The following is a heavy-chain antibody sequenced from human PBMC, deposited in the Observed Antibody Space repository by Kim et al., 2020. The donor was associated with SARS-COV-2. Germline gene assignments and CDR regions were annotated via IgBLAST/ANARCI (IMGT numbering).Heavy chain of an antibody. CDR1: GYTFTSYY. D-gene: IGHD3-22*01. V-gene: IGHV1-46*01. CDR2: INPSGGST. CDR3: ARPRAKYDSSGRDAFDI. J-gene: IGHJ3*02. Sequence: ASVKVSCKASGYTFTSYYMHWVRQAPGQGLEWMGIINPSGGSTSYAQKFQGRVTMTRDTSTSTVYMELSSLRSEDTAVYYCARPRAKYDSSGRDAFDIWGQGTMVTVSS.